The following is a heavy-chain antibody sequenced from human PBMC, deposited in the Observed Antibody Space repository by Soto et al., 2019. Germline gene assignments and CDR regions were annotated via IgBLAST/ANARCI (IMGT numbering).Heavy chain of an antibody. J-gene: IGHJ6*02. V-gene: IGHV1-2*02. CDR3: ARSLTEGYCTITGCYTRPLYGMDV. CDR1: GDTFSGYY. D-gene: IGHD2-2*02. CDR2: INPNSGGT. Sequence: ASVKVSCKASGDTFSGYYIHWLRQAPGQVLEWMGWINPNSGGTNYAQKFQGRVTVTRDTPTSTAYMELSRLTSDDTAVYYCARSLTEGYCTITGCYTRPLYGMDVWGQGTTVTVSS.